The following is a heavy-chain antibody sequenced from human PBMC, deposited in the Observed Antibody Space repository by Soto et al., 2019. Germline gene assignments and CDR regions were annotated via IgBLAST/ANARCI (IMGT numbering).Heavy chain of an antibody. V-gene: IGHV4-4*02. D-gene: IGHD5-12*01. CDR3: ARVGYSGSDPPFDY. J-gene: IGHJ4*02. CDR2: IYHSGST. Sequence: QVQLQESGPGLVKPSGTLSLTCAVSGGSITSSNWWSWVRQPPGKGLEWIGEIYHSGSTNYNPSLKSRVAISVDKSQNQFSLKLSSVTAADTAVSYCARVGYSGSDPPFDYWGQGTLVTVSS. CDR1: GGSITSSNW.